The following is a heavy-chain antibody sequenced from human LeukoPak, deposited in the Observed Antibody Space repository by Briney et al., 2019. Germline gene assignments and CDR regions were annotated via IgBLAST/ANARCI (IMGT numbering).Heavy chain of an antibody. CDR2: ISTGGST. CDR3: ARHRVLIPFGPYYFDH. V-gene: IGHV4-4*09. J-gene: IGHJ4*02. CDR1: GGSISSYS. D-gene: IGHD3-16*01. Sequence: SETLSLTCTVSGGSISSYSWSWIRQPPGKGLEWIGYISTGGSTNNNPSLKSRVTISVDTSKNQFSLRLSSVTAADTAVYYCARHRVLIPFGPYYFDHWGPGTLVTVSS.